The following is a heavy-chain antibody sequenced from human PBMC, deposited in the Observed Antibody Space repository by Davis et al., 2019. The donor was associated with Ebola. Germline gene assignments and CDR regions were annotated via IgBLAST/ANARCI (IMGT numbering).Heavy chain of an antibody. CDR1: GGTFSSYA. J-gene: IGHJ4*02. D-gene: IGHD4-17*01. CDR3: ARFGGDYALYYFDY. Sequence: AASVKVSCKASGGTFSSYAISWVRQAPGQGLEWRGGIIPIFGTANYAQKFQGRVTITADESTSTAYMELSSLRSEDTAVYYCARFGGDYALYYFDYWGQGTLVTVSS. V-gene: IGHV1-69*13. CDR2: IIPIFGTA.